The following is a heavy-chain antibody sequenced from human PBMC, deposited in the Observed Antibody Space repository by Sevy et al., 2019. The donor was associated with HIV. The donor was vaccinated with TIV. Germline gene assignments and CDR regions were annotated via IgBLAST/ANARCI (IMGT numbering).Heavy chain of an antibody. D-gene: IGHD2-2*01. J-gene: IGHJ3*02. Sequence: ASVKVSCKVSGYSVSDLSIHWVRQAPGKGLEWMGGYDPEDGETIYAQKFQGRVTMTEDTSTDTAYMELSSLRSEDTAVYYCAKDTCSSTSCYYQDAFDIWGQGTMVTVSS. CDR2: YDPEDGET. CDR3: AKDTCSSTSCYYQDAFDI. CDR1: GYSVSDLS. V-gene: IGHV1-24*01.